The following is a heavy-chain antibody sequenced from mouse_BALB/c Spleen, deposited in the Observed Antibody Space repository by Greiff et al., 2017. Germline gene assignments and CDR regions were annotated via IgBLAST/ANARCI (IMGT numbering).Heavy chain of an antibody. J-gene: IGHJ3*01. CDR1: GYTFTSYT. CDR2: INPSSGYT. D-gene: IGHD2-3*01. Sequence: QVQLQQSAAELARPGASVKMSCKASGYTFTSYTMHWVKQRPGQGLEWIGYINPSSGYTEYNQKFKDKTTLTADKSSSTAYMQLSSLTSEDSAVYYCARSRGVDGYPAWFAYWGQGTLVTVSA. V-gene: IGHV1-4*02. CDR3: ARSRGVDGYPAWFAY.